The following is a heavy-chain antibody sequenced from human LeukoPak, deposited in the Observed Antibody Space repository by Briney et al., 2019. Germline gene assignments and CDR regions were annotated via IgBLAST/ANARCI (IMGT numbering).Heavy chain of an antibody. J-gene: IGHJ5*02. CDR3: ARHSLEERFGEYNNWFDP. D-gene: IGHD3-10*01. V-gene: IGHV4-59*08. CDR2: IYYSGST. Sequence: SETLSLTCTVSGGSISSYYWSWIRQPPGKELEWIGYIYYSGSTNYNPSLKSRVTISVDTSKNQFSLKLSSVTAADTAVYYCARHSLEERFGEYNNWFDPWGQGTLVTVSS. CDR1: GGSISSYY.